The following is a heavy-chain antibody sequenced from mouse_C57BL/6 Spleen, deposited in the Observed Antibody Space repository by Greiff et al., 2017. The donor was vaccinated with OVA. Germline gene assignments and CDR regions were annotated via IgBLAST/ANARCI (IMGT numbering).Heavy chain of an antibody. Sequence: EVNVVESGGGLVKPGGSLKLSCAASGFTFSDYGMHWVRQAPEKGLEWVAYISSGSSTIYYADTVKGRFTISRDNAKNTLFLQMTSLRSEDTAMYYCARNAYYSNYGAMDYWGQGTSVTVSS. CDR1: GFTFSDYG. CDR3: ARNAYYSNYGAMDY. D-gene: IGHD2-5*01. V-gene: IGHV5-17*01. J-gene: IGHJ4*01. CDR2: ISSGSSTI.